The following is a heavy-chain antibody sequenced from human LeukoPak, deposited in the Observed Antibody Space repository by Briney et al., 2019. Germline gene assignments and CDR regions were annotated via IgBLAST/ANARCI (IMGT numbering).Heavy chain of an antibody. CDR1: GFTSSSYA. CDR2: ISGSGGST. D-gene: IGHD2-15*01. V-gene: IGHV3-23*01. CDR3: AKDGGDIVVVVAADGINWFDP. Sequence: GGSLRLSCAASGFTSSSYAMSWVRQAPGKGLEWVSAISGSGGSTYYADSVKGRFTISRDNSKNTLYLQMNSLRAEDTAVYYCAKDGGDIVVVVAADGINWFDPWGQGTLVTVSS. J-gene: IGHJ5*02.